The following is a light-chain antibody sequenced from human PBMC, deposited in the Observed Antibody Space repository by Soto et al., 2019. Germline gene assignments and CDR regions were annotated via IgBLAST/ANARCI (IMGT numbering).Light chain of an antibody. Sequence: EIVLTQSPGTLSLSPGESATLSCRAGHSLSSNYLAWYQQNPGQAPRLLIYGTSSRATGIPDRFSGSGSGTDFTLTISRLEPEDFGVYYCQQYDALPYTFGQGTKLEIK. V-gene: IGKV3-20*01. CDR2: GTS. CDR1: HSLSSNY. J-gene: IGKJ2*01. CDR3: QQYDALPYT.